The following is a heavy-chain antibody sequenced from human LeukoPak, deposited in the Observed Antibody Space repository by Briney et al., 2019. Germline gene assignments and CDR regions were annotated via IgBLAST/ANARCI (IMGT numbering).Heavy chain of an antibody. D-gene: IGHD4-17*01. V-gene: IGHV4-61*01. CDR2: IYYSGST. Sequence: SETPSLTCTVSGGSVSSGSYYWSWIRQPPGKGLEWIGYIYYSGSTNYNPSLKSRVTISVDTSKNQFSLKLSSVTAADTAVHYCARGDYGDQLFDYWGQGTLVTVSS. CDR3: ARGDYGDQLFDY. CDR1: GGSVSSGSYY. J-gene: IGHJ4*02.